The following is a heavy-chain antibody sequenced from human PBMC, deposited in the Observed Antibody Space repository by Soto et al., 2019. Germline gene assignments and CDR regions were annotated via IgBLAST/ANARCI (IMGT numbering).Heavy chain of an antibody. J-gene: IGHJ6*02. CDR1: GFTFTNSD. Sequence: GRLLESGGGLLQPGGSLRLSCAASGFTFTNSDMSWVRQAPGKGLEWVSAISSTGRNTYYADSVKGRFTISRDNSKNTLYLQMNSLRAEDTAVYYCALPFLPGPLSTSAPSGNYYFDMDVWGQGTTVTVS. D-gene: IGHD6-6*01. V-gene: IGHV3-23*01. CDR2: ISSTGRNT. CDR3: ALPFLPGPLSTSAPSGNYYFDMDV.